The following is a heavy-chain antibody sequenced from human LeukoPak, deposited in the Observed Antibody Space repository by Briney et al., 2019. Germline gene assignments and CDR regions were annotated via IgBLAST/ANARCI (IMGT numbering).Heavy chain of an antibody. CDR3: ARETKRVGDAFDI. J-gene: IGHJ3*02. CDR1: GFTFSSYW. D-gene: IGHD3-10*01. CDR2: IKQDGSEK. V-gene: IGHV3-7*01. Sequence: PGGSLRLSCAASGFTFSSYWMSWVRQAPGKGLEWVANIKQDGSEKYYVDSVKGRFTISRDNAKNSLYLQMNSLRAEDTAVYYCARETKRVGDAFDIWGQGTMVTVSS.